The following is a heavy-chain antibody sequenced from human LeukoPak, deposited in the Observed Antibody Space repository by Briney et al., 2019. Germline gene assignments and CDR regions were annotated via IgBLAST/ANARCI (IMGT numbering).Heavy chain of an antibody. J-gene: IGHJ4*02. Sequence: PGGSLRLSCAASGFTFSSYGMHWVRQAPGKGLEWVAVIWYDGSNKYYADSVKGRFTISRDNSKNTLYLQMNSLRAEDTAVYYCAKSIVAVAGTGRGFDYWGQGTLVTVSS. CDR2: IWYDGSNK. V-gene: IGHV3-33*06. D-gene: IGHD6-19*01. CDR1: GFTFSSYG. CDR3: AKSIVAVAGTGRGFDY.